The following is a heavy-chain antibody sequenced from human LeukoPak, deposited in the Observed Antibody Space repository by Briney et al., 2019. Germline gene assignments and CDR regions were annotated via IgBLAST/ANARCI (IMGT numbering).Heavy chain of an antibody. CDR3: ARGAVVSRQRFDY. CDR2: IYYSGST. Sequence: KPSETLSLTCTVSGGSISSSSYYWGWLRQPPGKGLEGIGSIYYSGSTYYNPSLKSRVTISVNTSKIQFSLKLSSVTAADTALYYCARGAVVSRQRFDYWGQGTLVTVSS. CDR1: GGSISSSSYY. V-gene: IGHV4-39*07. D-gene: IGHD4-23*01. J-gene: IGHJ4*02.